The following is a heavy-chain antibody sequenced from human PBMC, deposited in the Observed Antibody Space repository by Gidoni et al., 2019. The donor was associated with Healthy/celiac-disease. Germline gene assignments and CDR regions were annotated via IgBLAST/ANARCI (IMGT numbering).Heavy chain of an antibody. Sequence: EVQLVESGGGLVKPGGSLRLSCAASGFTFSSYSMNWVRQAPGKGLEWVSSISSGSSYIYYADSVKGRCTISRDNAKNSLYLQMNSLRAEDTAVYYCASSDDYGDYSWGQGTLVTVSS. CDR1: GFTFSSYS. V-gene: IGHV3-21*02. CDR3: ASSDDYGDYS. J-gene: IGHJ5*02. CDR2: ISSGSSYI. D-gene: IGHD4-17*01.